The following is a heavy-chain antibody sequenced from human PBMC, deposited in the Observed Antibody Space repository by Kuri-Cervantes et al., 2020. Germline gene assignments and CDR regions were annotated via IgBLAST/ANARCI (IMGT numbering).Heavy chain of an antibody. D-gene: IGHD6-13*01. CDR2: ISGSGGST. Sequence: GESLKISCAASGFTFSSYAMSWVRQAPGKGLEWVSAISGSGGSTYYADSVKGRFTISRDNSKNTLYLQMNSLRAEDTAVYYCARDDRIAAARNDAFDIWGQGTMVTVSS. CDR3: ARDDRIAAARNDAFDI. V-gene: IGHV3-23*01. J-gene: IGHJ3*02. CDR1: GFTFSSYA.